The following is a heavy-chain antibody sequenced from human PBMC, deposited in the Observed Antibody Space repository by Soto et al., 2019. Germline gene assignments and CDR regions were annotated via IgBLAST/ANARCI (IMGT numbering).Heavy chain of an antibody. Sequence: QVQLQESGPGLVKPSETLSLTCTVSGGSIRDYFWTWIRQPPGKGLEWIGYIYYSGRINYNPSLKSRVSISVDTSKNHFSLQLRSVTAADTAVYYCARVGGDDFGDSGGFDYWGQGTLVTVSS. J-gene: IGHJ4*02. D-gene: IGHD4-17*01. V-gene: IGHV4-59*01. CDR3: ARVGGDDFGDSGGFDY. CDR1: GGSIRDYF. CDR2: IYYSGRI.